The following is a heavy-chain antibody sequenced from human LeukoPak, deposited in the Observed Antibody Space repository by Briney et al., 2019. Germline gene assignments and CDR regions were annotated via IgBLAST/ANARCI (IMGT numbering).Heavy chain of an antibody. J-gene: IGHJ4*02. D-gene: IGHD3-10*01. Sequence: GGSLRLSCAASGFTFSSYGMSWVRQAPGKRLEWVSSISGSGGSTYYADSVKGRFTISRDNSKHTLYLQTSSLRAEDTAVYYCARGPMLRGVVIRRSKSGYFDYWGQGSLVTVSS. CDR3: ARGPMLRGVVIRRSKSGYFDY. CDR1: GFTFSSYG. CDR2: ISGSGGST. V-gene: IGHV3-23*01.